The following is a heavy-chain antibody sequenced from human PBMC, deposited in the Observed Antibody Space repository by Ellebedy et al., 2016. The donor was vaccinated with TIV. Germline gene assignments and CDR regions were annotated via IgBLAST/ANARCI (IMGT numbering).Heavy chain of an antibody. Sequence: AASVKVSCKASGYTFSSYYMHWARQAPGQGLEWMGIINPMGNGTSYAQNFQGRVTMTRDTSTSTVYMELRSLRYEDTAVYYCVRALYTATHNSYYGMDVWGQGTTVTVSS. CDR3: VRALYTATHNSYYGMDV. CDR1: GYTFSSYY. CDR2: INPMGNGT. J-gene: IGHJ6*02. D-gene: IGHD1-14*01. V-gene: IGHV1-46*01.